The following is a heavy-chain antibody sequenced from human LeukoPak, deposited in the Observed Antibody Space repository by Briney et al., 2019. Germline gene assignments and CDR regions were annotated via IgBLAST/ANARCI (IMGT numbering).Heavy chain of an antibody. CDR2: IYSSGST. Sequence: SETLSPTCTVCGGSIRSYYWSWMRQPAGKGLEGIGRIYSSGSTNYNPFLESRVTMCVDTSKNPVSLKLSYVPADDTAVYYCARFVGSGDERYFDYWGQGTLVTVSS. J-gene: IGHJ4*02. D-gene: IGHD7-27*01. V-gene: IGHV4-4*07. CDR1: GGSIRSYY. CDR3: ARFVGSGDERYFDY.